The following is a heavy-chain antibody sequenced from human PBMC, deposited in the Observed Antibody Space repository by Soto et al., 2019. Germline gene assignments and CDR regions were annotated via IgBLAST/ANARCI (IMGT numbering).Heavy chain of an antibody. J-gene: IGHJ6*03. Sequence: SETLSLTCTVSGGSISSYYGRWIRQPPGKGLEWIGYIYYSGSTNYNPSLKSRVTISVDTSKNQFSLKLSSVTAADTAVYYCARLLSYTIFGVVPYYYYMDVWGKGTTVTVSS. CDR1: GGSISSYY. CDR2: IYYSGST. D-gene: IGHD3-3*01. V-gene: IGHV4-59*08. CDR3: ARLLSYTIFGVVPYYYYMDV.